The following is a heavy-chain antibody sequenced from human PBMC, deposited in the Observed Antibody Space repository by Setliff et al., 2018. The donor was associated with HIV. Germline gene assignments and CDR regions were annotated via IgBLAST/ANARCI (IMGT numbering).Heavy chain of an antibody. J-gene: IGHJ4*02. Sequence: LSLTCTVSGGSISSYYWSWIRQPPGKGLEWIGSIYTSGSTNYNPSLKSRLTISLDTKNQFSLKLSSLTAADTAVYYCARHYNVNYYVRKDFDYWGQGILVTVSS. CDR1: GGSISSYY. CDR2: IYTSGST. D-gene: IGHD1-26*01. V-gene: IGHV4-59*08. CDR3: ARHYNVNYYVRKDFDY.